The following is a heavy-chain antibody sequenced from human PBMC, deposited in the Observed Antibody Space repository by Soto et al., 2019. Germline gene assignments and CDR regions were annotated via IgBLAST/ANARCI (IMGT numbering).Heavy chain of an antibody. J-gene: IGHJ6*02. CDR3: ARPRSSGWYVGGMDV. CDR1: GGSISSNTYY. CDR2: IYYSGST. D-gene: IGHD6-19*01. Sequence: QLQLQESGPGLVKPSETLSLTCTVSGGSISSNTYYWGWIRQPPGKGLEWIGSIYYSGSTYYNPSLQSRAIISVNTSKNQFSLKLSSVTAADTAVYYCARPRSSGWYVGGMDVWGQGTTVTVSS. V-gene: IGHV4-39*01.